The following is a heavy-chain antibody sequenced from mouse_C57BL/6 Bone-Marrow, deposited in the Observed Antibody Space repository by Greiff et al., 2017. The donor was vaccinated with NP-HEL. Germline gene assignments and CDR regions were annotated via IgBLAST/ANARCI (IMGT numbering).Heavy chain of an antibody. CDR2: ISSGSSTI. J-gene: IGHJ1*03. D-gene: IGHD5-5*01. CDR3: ARLPLYWYFDV. V-gene: IGHV5-17*01. Sequence: EVMLVESGGGLVKPGGSLKLSCAASGFTFSDYGMHWVRQAPEKGLEWVAYISSGSSTIYYADTVKGRFTISRDNAKNTLFLQMTSLRSEDTAMYYCARLPLYWYFDVWGTGTTVTVSS. CDR1: GFTFSDYG.